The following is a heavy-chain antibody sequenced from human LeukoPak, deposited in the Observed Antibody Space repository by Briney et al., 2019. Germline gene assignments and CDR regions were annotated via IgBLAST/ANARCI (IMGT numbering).Heavy chain of an antibody. CDR1: GGTFSSCA. CDR2: IIPIFGTA. Sequence: SVKVSCKASGGTFSSCAISWVRQAPGQGLEWMGGIIPIFGTANYAQKFQGRVTITTDESTSTAYMELSSLRSEDTAVYYCASYRLDSSWYHYFDYWGQGTLVTVSS. D-gene: IGHD6-13*01. CDR3: ASYRLDSSWYHYFDY. V-gene: IGHV1-69*05. J-gene: IGHJ4*02.